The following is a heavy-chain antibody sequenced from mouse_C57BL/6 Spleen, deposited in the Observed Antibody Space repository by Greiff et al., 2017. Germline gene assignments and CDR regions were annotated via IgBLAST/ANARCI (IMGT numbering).Heavy chain of an antibody. D-gene: IGHD1-1*01. J-gene: IGHJ2*01. V-gene: IGHV1-80*01. CDR2: IYPGDGDT. Sequence: VQLQQSGAELVKPGASVKISCKASGYAFSSYWMNWVKQRPGKGLEWIGQIYPGDGDTNYNGKFKGKATLTADKSSSTAYMQRSSLTSEDSAVYFCAREGLYYGSFDYWGQGTTLTVSS. CDR3: AREGLYYGSFDY. CDR1: GYAFSSYW.